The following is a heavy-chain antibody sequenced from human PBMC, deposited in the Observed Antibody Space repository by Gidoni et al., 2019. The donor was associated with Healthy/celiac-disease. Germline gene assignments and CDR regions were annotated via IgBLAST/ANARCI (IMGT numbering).Heavy chain of an antibody. Sequence: QVQLVESGGGVVQPGRSLRLSCAASGFTFRSYSMNWVRQAPGKGLEWVAVISYDGSNKYYADSVKGRFTISRDNSKNTLYLQMNSLRAEDTAVYYCAREQPQYSSGPFDYWGQGTLVTVSS. J-gene: IGHJ4*02. V-gene: IGHV3-30-3*01. CDR3: AREQPQYSSGPFDY. D-gene: IGHD6-25*01. CDR2: ISYDGSNK. CDR1: GFTFRSYS.